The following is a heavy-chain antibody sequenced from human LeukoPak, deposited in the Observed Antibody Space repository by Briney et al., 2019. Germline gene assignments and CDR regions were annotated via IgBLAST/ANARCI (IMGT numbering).Heavy chain of an antibody. CDR2: INPNSGGT. V-gene: IGHV1-2*02. Sequence: GASVKVSCKASGYTFTGYYMHWVRQAPGQGLEWMGWINPNSGGTNYAQKFQGRVTMTRDTSISTAYMELSRLRSDDMAVYYCARDIPDMITFGGVIASYYFDYWGQGTLVTVSS. CDR1: GYTFTGYY. J-gene: IGHJ4*02. CDR3: ARDIPDMITFGGVIASYYFDY. D-gene: IGHD3-16*02.